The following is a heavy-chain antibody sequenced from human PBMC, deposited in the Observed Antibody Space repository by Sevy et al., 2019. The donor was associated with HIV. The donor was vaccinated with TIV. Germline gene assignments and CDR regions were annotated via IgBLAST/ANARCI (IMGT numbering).Heavy chain of an antibody. CDR2: ISWNSGSM. Sequence: GGSLRLSCAGSGFTFGNYAMYWVRQSPGKGLEWDSGISWNSGSMGYADAVEGRFTTSRDNAKNSLHLEMNSLRPEDTALYYCAKAVSGGNSGAAFDYWGQGTRVTVSS. J-gene: IGHJ4*02. CDR3: AKAVSGGNSGAAFDY. D-gene: IGHD2-15*01. V-gene: IGHV3-9*01. CDR1: GFTFGNYA.